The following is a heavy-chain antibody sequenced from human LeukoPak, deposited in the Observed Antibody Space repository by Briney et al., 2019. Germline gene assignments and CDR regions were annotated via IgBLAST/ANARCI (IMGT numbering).Heavy chain of an antibody. CDR1: SGSLSSSSYY. J-gene: IGHJ6*03. V-gene: IGHV4-39*01. Sequence: SETLSLTCPVSSGSLSSSSYYWGWIRQPPGKGLEWIGRIYYSGSTYYNPHLKSRVTISVDTSKNQFALKVSSVTAADTAVYYCARHGAGNNYYYYMDVWGKGTTVTVSS. CDR2: IYYSGST. CDR3: ARHGAGNNYYYYMDV. D-gene: IGHD6-19*01.